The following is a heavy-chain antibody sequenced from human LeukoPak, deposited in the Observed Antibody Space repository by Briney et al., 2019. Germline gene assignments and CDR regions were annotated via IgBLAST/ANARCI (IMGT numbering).Heavy chain of an antibody. CDR2: INTNSGGT. Sequence: ASVKVSCKASGYSFSDYYIHWVRQAPGQGLESMGWINTNSGGTNYAQKFQGRITMTRDTSITTAYMELSRLGSDDTAMYYCARGGAIYGDNDYYPYAWGQGTLVTVSS. J-gene: IGHJ4*02. D-gene: IGHD3-16*01. CDR1: GYSFSDYY. CDR3: ARGGAIYGDNDYYPYA. V-gene: IGHV1-2*02.